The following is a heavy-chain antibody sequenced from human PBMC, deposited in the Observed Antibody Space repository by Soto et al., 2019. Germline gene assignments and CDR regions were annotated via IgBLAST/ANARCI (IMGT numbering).Heavy chain of an antibody. CDR3: ARGGWRLIDY. J-gene: IGHJ4*02. CDR2: IYYSGST. D-gene: IGHD2-21*02. Sequence: PSETPSLTCTVSGGPISNYYWSWIRQPPGKGLEWIAYIYYSGSTNYNPSLKSRVTISVDTSKNQFSLKLSSVTAADTAVYYCARGGWRLIDYWGQGTLVTVSS. CDR1: GGPISNYY. V-gene: IGHV4-59*08.